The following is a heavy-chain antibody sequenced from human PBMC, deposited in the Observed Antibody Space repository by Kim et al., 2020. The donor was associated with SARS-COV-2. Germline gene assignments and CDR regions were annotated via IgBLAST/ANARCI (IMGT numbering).Heavy chain of an antibody. Sequence: KRYSPSLKNRLTITKDTSKNQVVLTVTNMDPVDTATYYCAHRPKNTGSLDYWGQGTLVTVSS. CDR2: K. D-gene: IGHD1-1*01. CDR3: AHRPKNTGSLDY. V-gene: IGHV2-5*01. J-gene: IGHJ4*02.